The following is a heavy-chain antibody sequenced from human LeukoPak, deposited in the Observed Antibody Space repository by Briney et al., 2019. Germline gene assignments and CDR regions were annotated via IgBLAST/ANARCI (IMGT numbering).Heavy chain of an antibody. CDR2: IRYDGSNK. Sequence: GRSLRLSCAASGFTFSRHGMHWVRQAPGKGLEWVAFIRYDGSNKYYADSVKGRFTISRDNSKNTLYLQMNSLRAEDTAVYYCARRLNRSTDYWGQGTLVTVSS. V-gene: IGHV3-33*01. J-gene: IGHJ4*02. D-gene: IGHD5/OR15-5a*01. CDR1: GFTFSRHG. CDR3: ARRLNRSTDY.